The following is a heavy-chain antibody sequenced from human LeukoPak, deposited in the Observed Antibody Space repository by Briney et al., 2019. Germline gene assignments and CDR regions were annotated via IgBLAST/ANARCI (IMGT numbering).Heavy chain of an antibody. V-gene: IGHV3-64*01. CDR1: GFTFSSYA. CDR3: ARGRRLDYYYYYYMDV. J-gene: IGHJ6*03. Sequence: GGSLRLSCAASGFTFSSYAMHWVRQAPGKGLEYVSAISSNGGSTYYANSVKGRLTISRDNSKNTLYLQTGGLRAEDMAVYYCARGRRLDYYYYYYMDVWGKGTTVTVSS. CDR2: ISSNGGST.